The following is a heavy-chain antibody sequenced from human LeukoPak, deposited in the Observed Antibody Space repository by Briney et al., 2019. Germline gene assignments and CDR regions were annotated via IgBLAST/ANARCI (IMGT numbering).Heavy chain of an antibody. V-gene: IGHV4-59*01. J-gene: IGHJ4*02. CDR2: IYYSGGT. D-gene: IGHD4-17*01. CDR3: ARMDYGDYGGLFDY. Sequence: SETLSLTCTVSGGSISSYYWSWIRQPPGKGLEWIGYIYYSGGTNYNPSLKSRVTISVDTSKNQFSLKLSSVTAADTAVYYCARMDYGDYGGLFDYWGQGTLVTVSS. CDR1: GGSISSYY.